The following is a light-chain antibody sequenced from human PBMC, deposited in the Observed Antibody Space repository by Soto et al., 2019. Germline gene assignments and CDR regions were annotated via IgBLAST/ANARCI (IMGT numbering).Light chain of an antibody. J-gene: IGLJ1*01. V-gene: IGLV2-14*01. CDR2: DVS. Sequence: QSVLTQPASVSGSPGQPITISCTGTSSDVGGYNYVSWYQQHPGKAPKVMIYDVSNRPSGVSNRFSGSKSGNTASLTISGLQPEDEADYYCNSYTTSSTYVFGTGT. CDR3: NSYTTSSTYV. CDR1: SSDVGGYNY.